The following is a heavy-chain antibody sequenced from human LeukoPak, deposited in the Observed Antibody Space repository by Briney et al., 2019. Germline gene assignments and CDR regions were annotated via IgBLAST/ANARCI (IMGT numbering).Heavy chain of an antibody. J-gene: IGHJ4*02. Sequence: ASVKVSCKALGYPFTAFSLHCVRQAPGQGPEWMAIINPGIFTTTYAQKLQDRNTVTSDTSTATVYMELRSLRLADTAVSFCERDWAHGSFDLWGQGPLVTVSS. CDR1: GYPFTAFS. D-gene: IGHD3-16*01. CDR3: ERDWAHGSFDL. CDR2: INPGIFTT. V-gene: IGHV1-46*01.